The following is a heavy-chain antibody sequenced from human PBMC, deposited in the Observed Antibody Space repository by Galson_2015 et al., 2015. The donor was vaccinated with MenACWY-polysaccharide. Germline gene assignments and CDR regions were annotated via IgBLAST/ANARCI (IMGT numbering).Heavy chain of an antibody. CDR1: GFNFDSYA. CDR3: AKDYGDFGPDF. CDR2: IRGDGITT. V-gene: IGHV3-43*02. Sequence: SLRLSCAASGFNFDSYAMHWVHQGPGKGLEWVSLIRGDGITTDYADSVKGRFTVSRDNSKNSLYLQMNSLRAEDTAFYYCAKDYGDFGPDFWGQGTLVTVSS. J-gene: IGHJ4*02. D-gene: IGHD4-17*01.